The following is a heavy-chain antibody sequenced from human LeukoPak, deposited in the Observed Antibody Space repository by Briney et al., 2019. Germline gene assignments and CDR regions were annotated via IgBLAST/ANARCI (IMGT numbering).Heavy chain of an antibody. CDR2: IYYSGST. Sequence: SETLSLTCTVSGGSISSYYWSWIRQPPGKGLEWIGYIYYSGSTNYNPSLKSRVTISVDTSKNQFSLKLSSVTASDTAVYYCAIYYSDSSGYYLPTDYWGQGTLVTVSS. J-gene: IGHJ4*02. D-gene: IGHD3-22*01. CDR1: GGSISSYY. CDR3: AIYYSDSSGYYLPTDY. V-gene: IGHV4-59*01.